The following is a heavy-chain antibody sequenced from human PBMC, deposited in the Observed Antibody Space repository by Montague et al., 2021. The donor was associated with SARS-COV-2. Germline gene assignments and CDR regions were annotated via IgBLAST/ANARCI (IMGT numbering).Heavy chain of an antibody. D-gene: IGHD1-14*01. CDR3: ARATEWRGYYYYYYMDV. CDR1: GDSVFSNSAA. Sequence: CAISGDSVFSNSAAWNWIRQSPSRGLEWLGRTYYRSRWFNDYAVSIRSRITINPDTSKNQFSLQLNSVTPEDTAVYYCARATEWRGYYYYYYMDVWGKGTTVTVSS. CDR2: TYYRSRWFN. V-gene: IGHV6-1*01. J-gene: IGHJ6*03.